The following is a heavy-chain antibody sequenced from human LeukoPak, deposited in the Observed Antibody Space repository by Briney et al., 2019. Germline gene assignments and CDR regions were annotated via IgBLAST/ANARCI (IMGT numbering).Heavy chain of an antibody. Sequence: SGTLSLTCTVSGGSISSYYWSWIRQPPGKGLEWIGYIYYSGSTNYNPSLKSRVTISVDTSKNQFSLKLSSVTAADTAVYYCARQDDSSGLYYFDYWGQGTLVTVSS. CDR1: GGSISSYY. V-gene: IGHV4-59*01. CDR3: ARQDDSSGLYYFDY. D-gene: IGHD3-22*01. CDR2: IYYSGST. J-gene: IGHJ4*02.